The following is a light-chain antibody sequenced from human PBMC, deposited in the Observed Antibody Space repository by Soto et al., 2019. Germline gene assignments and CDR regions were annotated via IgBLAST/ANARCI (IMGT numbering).Light chain of an antibody. Sequence: EIVLTQSPGTLSLSPGERATLSCRASQSVSSSYLAWYQQKPGQAPRLLIYGASSRATGIPDRFSGSGSGTDFTLTISRLEPEDFAVYYCQQYGSSPKTFSQGTKV. CDR2: GAS. V-gene: IGKV3-20*01. CDR1: QSVSSSY. CDR3: QQYGSSPKT. J-gene: IGKJ1*01.